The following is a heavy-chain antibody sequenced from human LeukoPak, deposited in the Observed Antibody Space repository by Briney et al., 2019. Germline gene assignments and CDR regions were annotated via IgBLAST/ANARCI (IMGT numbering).Heavy chain of an antibody. D-gene: IGHD3-22*01. V-gene: IGHV4-38-2*02. CDR3: ARAMYYYDSSGFDAFDI. CDR1: GYSISSGCY. J-gene: IGHJ3*02. CDR2: IYHSGST. Sequence: KPSETLSLTCTVSGYSISSGCYWGWIRQPPGKGLEWTGSIYHSGSTCYNPSLKSRVTISVDTSKNQFSLKLSSVTAVDTAVYYCARAMYYYDSSGFDAFDIWGQGTMVTVSS.